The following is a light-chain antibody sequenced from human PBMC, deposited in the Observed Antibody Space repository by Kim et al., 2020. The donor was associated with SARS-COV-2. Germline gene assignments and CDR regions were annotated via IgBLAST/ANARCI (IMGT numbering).Light chain of an antibody. V-gene: IGLV3-19*01. J-gene: IGLJ1*01. Sequence: VALGQTVKITCQGHSLRSYYASWYQQKPGQAPVLVIYGETNRPSGIPDRFSGSSSGNTASLTIPGAQAEDEADYYCNSRDSSGKGVFGSGTKVTVL. CDR1: SLRSYY. CDR2: GET. CDR3: NSRDSSGKGV.